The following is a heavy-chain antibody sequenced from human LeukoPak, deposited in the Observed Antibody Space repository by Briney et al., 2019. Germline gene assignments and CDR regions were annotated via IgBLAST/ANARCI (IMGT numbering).Heavy chain of an antibody. Sequence: GASVKVSCKASGYTFNGYYIHWVRQAPGQGLEWMGWTNPNSGDTNFVQKFQGRVTVTRDTSISTAFMELRRLKSDDTAVYYCARVDRALDSWGQGTLITVSS. CDR2: TNPNSGDT. V-gene: IGHV1-2*02. CDR3: ARVDRALDS. D-gene: IGHD3-9*01. J-gene: IGHJ4*02. CDR1: GYTFNGYY.